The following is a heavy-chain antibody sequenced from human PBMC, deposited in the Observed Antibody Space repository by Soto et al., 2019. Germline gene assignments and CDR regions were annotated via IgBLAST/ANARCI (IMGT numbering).Heavy chain of an antibody. CDR3: AKDGGYGMDV. CDR2: ISGSGGST. J-gene: IGHJ6*02. CDR1: GFTFSSSA. D-gene: IGHD3-16*01. V-gene: IGHV3-23*01. Sequence: GGCLRLSCAACGFTFSSSAMSGVRQAPGKGLEWVSAISGSGGSTYYADSVKGRFTISRDNSKNTLYLQMNSLRAEDAAVYYCAKDGGYGMDVWGQGTTVTVSS.